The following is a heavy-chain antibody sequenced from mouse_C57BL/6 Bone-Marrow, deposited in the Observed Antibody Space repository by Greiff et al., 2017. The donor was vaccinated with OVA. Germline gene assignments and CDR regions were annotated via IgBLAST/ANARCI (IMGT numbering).Heavy chain of an antibody. J-gene: IGHJ3*01. V-gene: IGHV1-19*01. CDR2: INPYNGGT. CDR1: GYTFTDYY. CDR3: AIDSSGPFAY. D-gene: IGHD3-2*02. Sequence: VQLKESGPVLVKPGASVKMSCKASGYTFTDYYMNWVKQSHGKSLEWIGVINPYNGGTSYNQKFKGKATLTVDKSSSTAYMELNSLTSEDSAVYYCAIDSSGPFAYWGQGTLVTVSA.